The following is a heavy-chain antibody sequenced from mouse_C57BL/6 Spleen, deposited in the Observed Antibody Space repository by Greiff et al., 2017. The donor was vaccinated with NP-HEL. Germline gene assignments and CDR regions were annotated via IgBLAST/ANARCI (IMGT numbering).Heavy chain of an antibody. D-gene: IGHD2-4*01. CDR1: GFSFNTYA. CDR2: IRSKSNNYAT. Sequence: EVQRVESGGGLVQPKGSLKLSCAASGFSFNTYAMNWVRQAPGKGLEWVARIRSKSNNYATYYADSVKDRFTISRDDSESMLYLQMNNLKTEDTAMYYCVRDDYDAAYWGQGTLVTVSA. V-gene: IGHV10-1*01. J-gene: IGHJ3*01. CDR3: VRDDYDAAY.